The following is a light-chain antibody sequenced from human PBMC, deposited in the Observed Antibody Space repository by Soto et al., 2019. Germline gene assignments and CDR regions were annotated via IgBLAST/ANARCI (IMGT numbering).Light chain of an antibody. J-gene: IGLJ1*01. CDR2: EVS. CDR1: SSDVGGYDY. Sequence: QSALTQPASVSGSPGQSITISCTGTSSDVGGYDYVSWYQQHPGKAPKLMIYEVSYRPSGVSNRFSGSKSGNTASLTISGLQAEDEAGYYCSSYTSSSTLVFGTGTKVTVL. V-gene: IGLV2-14*01. CDR3: SSYTSSSTLV.